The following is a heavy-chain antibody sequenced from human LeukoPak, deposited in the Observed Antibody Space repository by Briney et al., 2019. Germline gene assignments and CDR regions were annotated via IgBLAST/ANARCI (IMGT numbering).Heavy chain of an antibody. D-gene: IGHD3-10*01. Sequence: GGSLRLSCAASGFTFSSYTMNWVRQAPGKGLEWVSSINSDGHIYYTDSVKGRFTISRDNAKNSLYLQMNSLRAEDTAVYYCARDLVVREPGDCWGQGTLVTVSS. CDR2: INSDGHI. J-gene: IGHJ4*02. CDR3: ARDLVVREPGDC. V-gene: IGHV3-21*01. CDR1: GFTFSSYT.